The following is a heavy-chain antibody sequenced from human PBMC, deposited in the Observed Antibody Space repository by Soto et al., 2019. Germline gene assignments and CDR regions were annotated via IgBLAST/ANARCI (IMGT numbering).Heavy chain of an antibody. V-gene: IGHV3-30*18. D-gene: IGHD6-25*01. CDR1: GFTFSSYG. J-gene: IGHJ6*02. Sequence: QVQLVESGGGVVQPGRSLRLSCAASGFTFSSYGMHWVRQAPGKGLEWVAVISFDGSNKYYADSVKGRFTISRDNSKNPLYLQMNSRRAEDTAVYYCAKDRRPNYCYCMDVWGLGTTVTVSS. CDR3: AKDRRPNYCYCMDV. CDR2: ISFDGSNK.